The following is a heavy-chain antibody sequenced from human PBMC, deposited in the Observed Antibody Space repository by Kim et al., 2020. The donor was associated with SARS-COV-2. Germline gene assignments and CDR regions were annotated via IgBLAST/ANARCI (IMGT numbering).Heavy chain of an antibody. CDR3: AKSPGDTTVGPHYFDD. V-gene: IGHV4-39*01. D-gene: IGHD5-18*01. J-gene: IGHJ4*02. Sequence: SETLSLTCTVSGNSVSSSDYYWGWIRQPPGKGLEWIGTIYYTGNTYYNPSLKSRVTISVDTSKNQFSLKLSSVIAADMAVYCCAKSPGDTTVGPHYFDDWGQGTLVTVSS. CDR1: GNSVSSSDYY. CDR2: IYYTGNT.